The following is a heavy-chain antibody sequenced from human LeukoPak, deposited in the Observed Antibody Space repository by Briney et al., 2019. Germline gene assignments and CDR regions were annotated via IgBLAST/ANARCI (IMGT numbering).Heavy chain of an antibody. CDR2: MHPNSDNR. Sequence: ASVKVSCKASGYTFISYDINWVRQAAGQGLEWMGWMHPNSDNRGYAQNFQGRVTMTKNTSISTAYMELSSLRSGDTAMYYCARGNGDAFDYWGQGTLVTVSS. J-gene: IGHJ4*02. CDR3: ARGNGDAFDY. D-gene: IGHD7-27*01. CDR1: GYTFISYD. V-gene: IGHV1-8*01.